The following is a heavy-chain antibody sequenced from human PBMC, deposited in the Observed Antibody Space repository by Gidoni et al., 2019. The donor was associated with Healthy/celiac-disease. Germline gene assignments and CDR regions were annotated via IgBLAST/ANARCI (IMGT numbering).Heavy chain of an antibody. J-gene: IGHJ4*02. CDR1: GFPFSSYG. CDR3: AKDSRYCSSTSCYVFNYFDY. V-gene: IGHV3-30*18. D-gene: IGHD2-2*01. CDR2: ISYDGSNK. Sequence: QVQLVESGGGVVQPGRSLSLSCAASGFPFSSYGMPWVRQAPGKGLEWVAVISYDGSNKYYADSVKGRFTISRDNSKNTLYLQMNSLRAEDTAVYYCAKDSRYCSSTSCYVFNYFDYWGQGTLVTVSS.